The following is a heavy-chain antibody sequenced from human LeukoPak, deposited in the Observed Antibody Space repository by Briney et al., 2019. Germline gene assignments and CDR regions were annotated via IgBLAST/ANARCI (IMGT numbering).Heavy chain of an antibody. CDR2: ISAYNGNT. V-gene: IGHV1-18*01. CDR1: GYTFTSYG. CDR3: ARVSYYGSGSFSDFDY. J-gene: IGHJ4*02. D-gene: IGHD3-10*01. Sequence: ASVKVSCKASGYTFTSYGISWVRQAPGQGLEWMGWISAYNGNTNYAQKLQGRVTMTTDTSTSTAYMELRSLRSDDTAVYYCARVSYYGSGSFSDFDYWGQETLVTVSS.